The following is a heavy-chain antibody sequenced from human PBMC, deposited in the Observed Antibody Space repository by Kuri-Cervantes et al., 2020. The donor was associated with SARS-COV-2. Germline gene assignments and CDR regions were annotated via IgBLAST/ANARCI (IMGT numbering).Heavy chain of an antibody. D-gene: IGHD6-13*01. CDR3: ARSVDGDISSSWYS. V-gene: IGHV1-69*05. J-gene: IGHJ4*02. CDR1: GGTFSSYA. CDR2: IIPIFGTA. Sequence: SVKVSCKASGGTFSSYAISWVRQAPGQGLEWMGGIIPIFGTANYAQKLQGRVTMTTDTSTSTAYMELRSLRSDDTAVYYCARSVDGDISSSWYSWGQGTLVTVSS.